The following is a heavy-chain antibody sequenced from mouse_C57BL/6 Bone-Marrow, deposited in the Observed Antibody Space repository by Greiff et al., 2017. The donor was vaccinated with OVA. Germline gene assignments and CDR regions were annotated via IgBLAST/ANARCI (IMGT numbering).Heavy chain of an antibody. D-gene: IGHD2-4*01. CDR1: GYSITSGYY. Sequence: EVKLVESGPGLVKPSQSLSLTCSVTGYSITSGYYWNWIRQFPGNKLEWMGYISYDGSTNYNPSLKNRISITRDTSKNQFFLKLNSVTTEDTATYYCAGGSYYDYGGGFAYWGQGTLVTVSA. CDR3: AGGSYYDYGGGFAY. V-gene: IGHV3-6*01. CDR2: ISYDGST. J-gene: IGHJ3*01.